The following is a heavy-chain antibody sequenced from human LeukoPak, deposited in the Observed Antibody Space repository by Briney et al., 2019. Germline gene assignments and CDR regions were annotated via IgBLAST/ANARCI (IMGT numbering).Heavy chain of an antibody. Sequence: GESLNISCKAPGYSFTSYWIGWVRQMPGKGLERMGSIYPRDSDTRYSPSFQGQVTISADKSISTAYLQWSGLKASDTAMYYCARRRAAGVRGAIGAFDIWGQGTMVTVSS. CDR2: IYPRDSDT. CDR3: ARRRAAGVRGAIGAFDI. J-gene: IGHJ3*02. V-gene: IGHV5-51*01. D-gene: IGHD3-10*01. CDR1: GYSFTSYW.